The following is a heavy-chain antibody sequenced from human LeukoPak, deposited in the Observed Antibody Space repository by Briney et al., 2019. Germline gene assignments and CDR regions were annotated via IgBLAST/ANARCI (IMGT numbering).Heavy chain of an antibody. CDR3: ARAVVAATAFEY. CDR2: SYYSGST. V-gene: IGHV4-39*07. J-gene: IGHJ4*02. D-gene: IGHD2-15*01. Sequence: SETLSLTCTVSGGSISSSSYYWGWIRQPPGKGLEWMGSSYYSGSTYYNPSLKSRVTISVDTAKNKFSLQLSSVTAADTAVYYCARAVVAATAFEYWGQGTLVTVSS. CDR1: GGSISSSSYY.